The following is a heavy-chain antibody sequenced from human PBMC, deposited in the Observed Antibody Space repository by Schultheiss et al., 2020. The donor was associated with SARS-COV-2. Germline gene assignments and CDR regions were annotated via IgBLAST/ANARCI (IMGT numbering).Heavy chain of an antibody. J-gene: IGHJ4*02. CDR2: IKSKTDGGTT. V-gene: IGHV3-15*01. CDR1: GFTFSSYD. D-gene: IGHD1-26*01. Sequence: GGSLRLSCAASGFTFSSYDMHWVRQATGKGLEWVGRIKSKTDGGTTDYAAPVKGRFTISRDDSKNTLYLQMNSLKTEDTALYYCTTAWGQIDYWGQGTLVTVSS. CDR3: TTAWGQIDY.